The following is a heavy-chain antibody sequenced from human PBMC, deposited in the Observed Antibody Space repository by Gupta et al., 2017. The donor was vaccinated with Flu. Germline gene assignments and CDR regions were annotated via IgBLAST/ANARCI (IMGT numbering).Heavy chain of an antibody. J-gene: IGHJ6*02. CDR2: IIPIFGTT. V-gene: IGHV1-69*01. Sequence: EWMGGIIPIFGTTNYAQRFLGRVTMSADDSATTGYMELSSLRAEDTAVYYCARAILASRPVGSNNYYYYQLDVWGQGTTVTVSS. D-gene: IGHD6-6*01. CDR3: ARAILASRPVGSNNYYYYQLDV.